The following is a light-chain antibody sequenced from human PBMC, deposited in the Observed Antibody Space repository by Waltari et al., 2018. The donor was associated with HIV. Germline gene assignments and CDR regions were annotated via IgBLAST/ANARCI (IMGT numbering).Light chain of an antibody. J-gene: IGLJ2*01. CDR1: HSSLGNTY. V-gene: IGLV1-51*01. Sequence: LTQPPSVSAAPGQRVTISCSGSHSSLGNTYVSWYQQLPGTAPKVLIYENDKRPSGSPGRFSAYKFGTAATLDITGLQVGDEGDYDCGTWDSNLNAVFGGGTKLTV. CDR2: END. CDR3: GTWDSNLNAV.